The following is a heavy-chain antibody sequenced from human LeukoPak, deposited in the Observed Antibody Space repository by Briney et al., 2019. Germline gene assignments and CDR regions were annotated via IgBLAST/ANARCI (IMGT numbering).Heavy chain of an antibody. Sequence: ASVKVSCKASGYTFTSYGISWVRQAPGQGLEWMGWISAYNGNTNYAQRLQGRVTMTTDTSTSTAYMELRSLRSDDTAVYYCARDRGVRGVIIPDYWGQGTLVTVSS. CDR2: ISAYNGNT. CDR1: GYTFTSYG. V-gene: IGHV1-18*01. J-gene: IGHJ4*02. D-gene: IGHD3-10*01. CDR3: ARDRGVRGVIIPDY.